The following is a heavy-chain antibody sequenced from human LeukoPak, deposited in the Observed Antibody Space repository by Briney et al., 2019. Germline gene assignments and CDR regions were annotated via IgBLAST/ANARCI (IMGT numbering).Heavy chain of an antibody. CDR3: ARDGTMVRGVIGSPAFDI. CDR2: IVRSGHYI. J-gene: IGHJ3*02. CDR1: GFTFSSFT. V-gene: IGHV3-21*01. D-gene: IGHD3-10*01. Sequence: PGGSLRLSCAASGFTFSSFTMNWVRQAPGKGPEWVSSIVRSGHYIYYADSVKGRFTISRDNAKNSLYLQMNSLRAEDTAVYYCARDGTMVRGVIGSPAFDIWGQGTMVTVSS.